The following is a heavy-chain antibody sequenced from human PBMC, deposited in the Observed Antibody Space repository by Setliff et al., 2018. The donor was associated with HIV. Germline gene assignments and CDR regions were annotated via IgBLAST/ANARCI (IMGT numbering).Heavy chain of an antibody. J-gene: IGHJ5*02. D-gene: IGHD2-21*02. CDR2: VHHSGST. V-gene: IGHV4-59*01. Sequence: SETLSLTCTVSSDSISSSYWTWIRQPPGQGLEWIGYVHHSGSTKHNASLRSRVTMSVDTSKNLFSLTLRSVTAADTAVYYCASAGPYCGDDCPYNWLTPWGQGTLVNVSS. CDR3: ASAGPYCGDDCPYNWLTP. CDR1: SDSISSSY.